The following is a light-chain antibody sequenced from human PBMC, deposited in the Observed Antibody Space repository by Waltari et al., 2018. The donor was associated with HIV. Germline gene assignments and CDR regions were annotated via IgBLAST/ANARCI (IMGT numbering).Light chain of an antibody. CDR3: QQSFSTMFT. J-gene: IGKJ2*01. V-gene: IGKV1-39*01. CDR1: HSISTY. Sequence: TQMSQSPSSLSAFVGDSVTITCRASHSISTYLNWYQQRPGKAPNLLIYKASNLQSGIPSRFSGSGSGTDFTLTISSLQPEDFATYYCQQSFSTMFTFGQGTRLHIK. CDR2: KAS.